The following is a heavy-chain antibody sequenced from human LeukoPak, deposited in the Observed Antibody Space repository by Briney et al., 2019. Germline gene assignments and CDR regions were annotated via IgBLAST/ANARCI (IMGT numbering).Heavy chain of an antibody. J-gene: IGHJ4*02. CDR3: ARAMDSSGYYRGLMDY. Sequence: ASVKVSCKASGYTFTNYAFSWVQQAPGQGLEWMGWISAYNGNTIHAQKLQGRVTMTTDTSTNTAYMELRSLRSDDTAVYYCARAMDSSGYYRGLMDYWGQGTLVTVSS. CDR2: ISAYNGNT. CDR1: GYTFTNYA. V-gene: IGHV1-18*01. D-gene: IGHD3-22*01.